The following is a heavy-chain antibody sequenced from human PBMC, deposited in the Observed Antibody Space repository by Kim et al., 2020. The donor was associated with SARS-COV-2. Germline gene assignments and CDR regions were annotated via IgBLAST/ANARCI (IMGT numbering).Heavy chain of an antibody. J-gene: IGHJ6*02. CDR2: ISGSGGST. V-gene: IGHV3-23*01. Sequence: LSLTCAASGFTFSSYAMSWVRQAPGKGLEWVSAISGSGGSTYYADSVKGRFTISRDNSKNTLYLQMNSLRAEDTAVYYCAKGQRYCGGDCYPSYGMDVWGPGTTGTVSS. CDR1: GFTFSSYA. CDR3: AKGQRYCGGDCYPSYGMDV. D-gene: IGHD2-21*02.